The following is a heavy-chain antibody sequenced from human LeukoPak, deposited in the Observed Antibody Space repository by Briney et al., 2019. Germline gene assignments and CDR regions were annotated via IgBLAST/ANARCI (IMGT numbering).Heavy chain of an antibody. Sequence: GGSLRLSCAASGFTFSSYSMNWVRQAPGKGLEWVSSFSSSSSYIYYADSVKGRFTISRDNAKNSLYLQMNSLRAEDTAVYYCARDRVLDDFWSGYYTGWFDPWGQGTLVTVSS. CDR1: GFTFSSYS. D-gene: IGHD3-3*01. CDR3: ARDRVLDDFWSGYYTGWFDP. CDR2: FSSSSSYI. J-gene: IGHJ5*02. V-gene: IGHV3-21*01.